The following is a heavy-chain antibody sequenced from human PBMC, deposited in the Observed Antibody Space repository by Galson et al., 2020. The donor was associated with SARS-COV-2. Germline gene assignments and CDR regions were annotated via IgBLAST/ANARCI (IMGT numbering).Heavy chain of an antibody. J-gene: IGHJ2*01. D-gene: IGHD3-22*01. V-gene: IGHV4-38-2*02. CDR3: ARQGVNMIVLVTVPGWYFDL. CDR1: GYSVSTTNY. CDR2: VYPSGTT. Sequence: SETLSLTCTVSGYSVSTTNYWGWVRQPPGRGLEWIGSVYPSGTTYYTPSLKSRVTISVDTSKNQFYLRLDSVTAADTALYYCARQGVNMIVLVTVPGWYFDLWCRGTLVTVSS.